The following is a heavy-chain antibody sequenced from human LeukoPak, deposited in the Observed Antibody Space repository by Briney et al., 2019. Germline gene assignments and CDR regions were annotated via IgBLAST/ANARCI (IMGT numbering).Heavy chain of an antibody. J-gene: IGHJ4*02. CDR3: ARERGHLDY. D-gene: IGHD6-25*01. CDR1: GLTFSNAW. V-gene: IGHV3-66*01. CDR2: IYSGGST. Sequence: GGSLRLSCAASGLTFSNAWMSWFRQAPGKGLEWVSVIYSGGSTYYADSVKGRFTISRDNSKNTLYLQMNSLRAEDTAVYYCARERGHLDYWGQGTLVTVSS.